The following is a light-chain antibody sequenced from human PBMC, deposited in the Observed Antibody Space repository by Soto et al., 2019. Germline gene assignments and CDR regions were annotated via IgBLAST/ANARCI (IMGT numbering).Light chain of an antibody. J-gene: IGKJ2*01. V-gene: IGKV4-1*01. CDR2: WAS. CDR3: HQYCADPRT. CDR1: QSVLMRSSNKDH. Sequence: DIVMTQSPDSLAVSLGERATINCKSSQSVLMRSSNKDHLAWYQQKPGQPPKLLINWASTRESGVPDRFSGSWSGTDFTLTISSLQAEDVAVYYCHQYCADPRTFGQGTKLEIK.